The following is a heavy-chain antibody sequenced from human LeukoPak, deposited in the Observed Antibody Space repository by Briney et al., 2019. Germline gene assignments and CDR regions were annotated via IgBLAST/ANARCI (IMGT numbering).Heavy chain of an antibody. Sequence: ASVKVSCKASGYTFTGYYMHWVRQAPGQGLEWMGWINPNSGGTNYAQKFQGRVTMTRDTSISTAYMELSRLKSDDTAVYYCAGGTNSYGSYVDYWGQGTLVTVSS. CDR2: INPNSGGT. D-gene: IGHD5-18*01. CDR1: GYTFTGYY. CDR3: AGGTNSYGSYVDY. V-gene: IGHV1-2*02. J-gene: IGHJ4*02.